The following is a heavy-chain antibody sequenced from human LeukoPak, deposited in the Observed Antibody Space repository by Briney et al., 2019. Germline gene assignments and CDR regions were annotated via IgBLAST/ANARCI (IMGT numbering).Heavy chain of an antibody. D-gene: IGHD3-10*02. CDR3: ASPLGYYGRG. Sequence: SETLSLTCAVYGGSFSGYYWSWIRQPPGKGLEWIGEINHSGSTNYNPSLKSRVTISVDTSKNQFSLKLSSVTAADTAVYYCASPLGYYGRGWGKGTTVTISS. V-gene: IGHV4-34*01. CDR2: INHSGST. CDR1: GGSFSGYY. J-gene: IGHJ6*04.